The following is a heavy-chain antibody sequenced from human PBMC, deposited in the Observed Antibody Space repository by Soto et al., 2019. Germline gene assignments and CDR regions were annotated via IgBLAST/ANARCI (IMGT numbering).Heavy chain of an antibody. CDR2: ITGSGGST. D-gene: IGHD4-17*01. J-gene: IGHJ4*02. Sequence: EVQLLESGGGLVQPGGSLRLSCAASGFTFSTYAMIWVRQAHGKGLEWVSVITGSGGSTYYADSVKGRFTISRDTSKNTLCLQMHSLRAEDTAVYYCAKDRYGDYGGIDYWGQGTMVTVSS. V-gene: IGHV3-23*01. CDR1: GFTFSTYA. CDR3: AKDRYGDYGGIDY.